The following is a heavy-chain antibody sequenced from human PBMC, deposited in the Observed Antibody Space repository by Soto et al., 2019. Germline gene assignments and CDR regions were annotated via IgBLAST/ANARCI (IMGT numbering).Heavy chain of an antibody. CDR1: GXSLTGYHYD. CDR3: AGGSSRAWIDF. V-gene: IGHV4-39*01. J-gene: IGHJ4*02. Sequence: XTLSLPCTVSGXSLTGYHYDWGWIRQAPGKGLEWVGSIYNGGGKTYYNPSLKSRVTISVDKSKNQFFMRLNSVTATDTAVYFCAGGSSRAWIDFWGQGTLVTVSS. CDR2: IYNGGGKT. D-gene: IGHD6-19*01.